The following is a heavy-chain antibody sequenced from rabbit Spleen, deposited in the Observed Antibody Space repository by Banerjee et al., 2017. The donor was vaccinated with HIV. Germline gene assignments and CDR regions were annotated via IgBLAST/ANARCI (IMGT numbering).Heavy chain of an antibody. D-gene: IGHD1-1*01. CDR3: ARDDVNNVGYYLDL. J-gene: IGHJ4*01. CDR1: GLDFSSSYW. CDR2: IKTGSSGGI. V-gene: IGHV1S40*01. Sequence: QSLEESGGDLVKPGASLTVTCKASGLDFSSSYWICWVRQAPGKGLEWIGCIKTGSSGGIYYANWAKGRFTISKASSTTVTLQMTSLTAADTATYFCARDDVNNVGYYLDLWGPGTLVTV.